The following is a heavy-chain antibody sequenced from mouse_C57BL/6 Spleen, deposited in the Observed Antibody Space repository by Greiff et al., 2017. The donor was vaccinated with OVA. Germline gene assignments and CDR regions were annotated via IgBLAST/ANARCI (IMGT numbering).Heavy chain of an antibody. V-gene: IGHV1-55*01. D-gene: IGHD1-1*01. CDR1: GYTFTSYW. CDR2: IYPGSGST. Sequence: QVQLQQPGAELVKPGASVKMSCKASGYTFTSYWITWVKQRPGQGLAWIGDIYPGSGSTNYNEKFKSKATLTVDTSSTTAYMQLRSLTSEDSAVYYCAREITTVVASCDYWGQGTTLTVSS. CDR3: AREITTVVASCDY. J-gene: IGHJ2*01.